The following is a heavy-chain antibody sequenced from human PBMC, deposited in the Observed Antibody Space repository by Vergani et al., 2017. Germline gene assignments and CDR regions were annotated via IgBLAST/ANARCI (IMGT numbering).Heavy chain of an antibody. CDR2: ISSSSSYI. CDR3: ARVGRYGNYFDY. D-gene: IGHD5-18*01. Sequence: EVQLVESGGGLVKPGGSLRLSCAASGFTFSSYSMNWVRQAPGKGLEWVSSISSSSSYIYYADSVKGRFTISRDNAKNSLYLQMNSLRAEDPAVYYCARVGRYGNYFDYWGQGTLVTVSS. J-gene: IGHJ4*02. CDR1: GFTFSSYS. V-gene: IGHV3-21*01.